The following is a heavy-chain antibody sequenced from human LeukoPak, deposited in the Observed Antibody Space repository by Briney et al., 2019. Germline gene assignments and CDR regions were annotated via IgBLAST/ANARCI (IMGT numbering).Heavy chain of an antibody. CDR1: GFTFSTYV. CDR3: VRGTGY. V-gene: IGHV3-64D*06. J-gene: IGHJ4*02. CDR2: ISSNGDNT. Sequence: GGSLRLSCSVSGFTFSTYVMHWIRQAPGKGLEYVSAISSNGDNTYYADSVKGRFTISRDNSKNTLYLQMSSLRADDTAVYYCVRGTGYWGQGTLVTVSS.